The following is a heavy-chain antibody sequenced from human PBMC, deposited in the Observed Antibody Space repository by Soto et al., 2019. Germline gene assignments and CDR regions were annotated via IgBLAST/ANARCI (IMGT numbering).Heavy chain of an antibody. V-gene: IGHV1-69*06. CDR2: IIPIFGTA. D-gene: IGHD4-17*01. Sequence: ASVKVSCKASGGTFSSYAISWVRQAPGQGLEWMGGIIPIFGTANYAQKFQGRVTITADKSTSTAYLQWSSLKASDTAMYYCARQEDDYGGNSEVCFDYWGQGTLVTVSS. J-gene: IGHJ4*02. CDR1: GGTFSSYA. CDR3: ARQEDDYGGNSEVCFDY.